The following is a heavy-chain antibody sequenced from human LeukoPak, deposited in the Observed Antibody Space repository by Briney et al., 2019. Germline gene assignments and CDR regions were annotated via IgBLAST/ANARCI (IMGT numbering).Heavy chain of an antibody. CDR2: IHDGGTA. J-gene: IGHJ4*02. D-gene: IGHD6-13*01. CDR1: GGSFSGYY. V-gene: IGHV4-34*01. CDR3: ALAAAAGVFGY. Sequence: SETLSLTCAVYGGSFSGYYWGWIRQPPGKGLQWIATIHDGGTAFYNPSLKSRVTIFADTSKNQFSLKLTSVTAADTAVYYCALAAAAGVFGYWGQGTLVTVSS.